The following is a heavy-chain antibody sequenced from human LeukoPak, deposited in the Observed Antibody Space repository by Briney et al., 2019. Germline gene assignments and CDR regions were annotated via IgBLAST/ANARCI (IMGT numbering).Heavy chain of an antibody. CDR1: GVSISSGGYY. D-gene: IGHD3-10*01. Sequence: PSESLSLTCTVSGVSISSGGYYWRWIRQHPGKGLEWIGYIYYSGSTYYNPSLKSRVTISVDTSKNQFSLKLSSVTAADTAVYYCARSRVTPCFDYWGQGTLVTVSS. J-gene: IGHJ4*02. CDR2: IYYSGST. CDR3: ARSRVTPCFDY. V-gene: IGHV4-31*03.